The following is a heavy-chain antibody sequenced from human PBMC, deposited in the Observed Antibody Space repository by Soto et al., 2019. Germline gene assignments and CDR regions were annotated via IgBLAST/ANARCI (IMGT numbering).Heavy chain of an antibody. CDR1: GGSVSSGSYY. D-gene: IGHD1-7*01. CDR2: IYYSGST. V-gene: IGHV4-61*01. Sequence: QVQLQESGPGLVKPSETLSLTCTVSGGSVSSGSYYWSWIRQPPGKGLEWIGYIYYSGSTNYNPSLKSRVTISVDTSKNQFSLKLSSVTAADTAVYYCARWAGTTYYYGMDVWGQGTTVTVSS. J-gene: IGHJ6*02. CDR3: ARWAGTTYYYGMDV.